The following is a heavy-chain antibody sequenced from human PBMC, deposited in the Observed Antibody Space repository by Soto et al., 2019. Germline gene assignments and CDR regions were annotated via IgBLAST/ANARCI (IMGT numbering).Heavy chain of an antibody. CDR3: ATRITVFGLLVPPFDP. J-gene: IGHJ5*02. V-gene: IGHV4-34*01. Sequence: SETLSLTCAVYGGSVNGYYWNWIRQPPGKGLEWIGEINHTGGTHYNPSLKSRVTMSVDTSKNQFSLGLSSVTAADTAIYYCATRITVFGLLVPPFDPWGQGTQVTVSS. D-gene: IGHD3-3*01. CDR1: GGSVNGYY. CDR2: INHTGGT.